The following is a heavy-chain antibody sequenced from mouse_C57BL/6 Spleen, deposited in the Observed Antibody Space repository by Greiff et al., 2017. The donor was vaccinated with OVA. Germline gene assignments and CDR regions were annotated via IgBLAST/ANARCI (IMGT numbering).Heavy chain of an antibody. J-gene: IGHJ1*03. CDR2: IYPGSGST. V-gene: IGHV1-55*01. Sequence: QVQLQQPGPELVKPGASVKMSCKASGYTFTSYWITWVKQRPGQGLEWIGDIYPGSGSTNYNEKFKGKATLTVDTSSSTAYMQLRSLTSDDSAVXYCAWLYDGWGTGTTVTVSS. CDR3: AWLYDG. CDR1: GYTFTSYW. D-gene: IGHD2-2*01.